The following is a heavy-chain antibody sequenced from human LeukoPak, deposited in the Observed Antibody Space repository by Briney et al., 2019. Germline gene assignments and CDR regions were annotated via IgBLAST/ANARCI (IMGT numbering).Heavy chain of an antibody. CDR2: ISSSSSTI. V-gene: IGHV3-48*01. D-gene: IGHD6-13*01. Sequence: GSLRLSCAASGFTFSSYSMNWVRQAPGKGLEWVSYISSSSSTIYYADSVKGRFTISRDNAKNSLYLQMNSLRAEDTAVYYCARDVDSSSWYGDYYYGMDVWGQGTTVTVSS. CDR3: ARDVDSSSWYGDYYYGMDV. J-gene: IGHJ6*02. CDR1: GFTFSSYS.